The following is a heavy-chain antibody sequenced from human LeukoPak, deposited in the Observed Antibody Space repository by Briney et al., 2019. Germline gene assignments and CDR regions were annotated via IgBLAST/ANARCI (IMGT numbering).Heavy chain of an antibody. J-gene: IGHJ5*02. Sequence: SETLSLTCAVSGGSISSSNWWSWVRQPPGKGLEWIGEIYHSGSTNYNPSLKSRVTISVDKSKNQFSLKLSSVTAADTAVYYCASRTKYSSSWYVPFDPWGQGTLVTVSS. D-gene: IGHD6-13*01. CDR2: IYHSGST. CDR3: ASRTKYSSSWYVPFDP. V-gene: IGHV4-4*02. CDR1: GGSISSSNW.